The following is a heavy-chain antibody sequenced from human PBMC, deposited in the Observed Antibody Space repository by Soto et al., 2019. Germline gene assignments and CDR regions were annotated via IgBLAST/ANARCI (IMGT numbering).Heavy chain of an antibody. CDR2: ISGYNGNT. D-gene: IGHD2-15*01. CDR1: GYTFASYG. CDR3: ARDCNGGNCYPFH. Sequence: QVQLVQSGAEMKKPGASVKVSCKASGYTFASYGISSVRQAPGQGLEWMGWISGYNGNTNYAQRLQGRVTMTTDTSTSTAYMELRSLRSDDTAVYYCARDCNGGNCYPFHWGQGTLVTVSS. J-gene: IGHJ4*02. V-gene: IGHV1-18*04.